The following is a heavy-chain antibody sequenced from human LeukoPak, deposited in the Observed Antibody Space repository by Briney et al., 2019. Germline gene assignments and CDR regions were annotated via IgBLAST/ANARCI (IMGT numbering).Heavy chain of an antibody. D-gene: IGHD3-10*02. CDR2: IRYDGNNK. Sequence: GGSLRLSCAASGFTFSSYGMSWVRQAPGKGLEWVAFIRYDGNNKYYADSVKGRFTISRDNSKNTVDLQMNSLRAEDTAVYYCAELGITMIGGVWGKGTTVTISS. CDR3: AELGITMIGGV. J-gene: IGHJ6*04. V-gene: IGHV3-30*02. CDR1: GFTFSSYG.